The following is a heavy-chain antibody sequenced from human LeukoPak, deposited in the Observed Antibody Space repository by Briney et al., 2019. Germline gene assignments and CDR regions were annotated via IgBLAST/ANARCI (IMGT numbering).Heavy chain of an antibody. CDR1: GGSISSYDYY. CDR3: ARHGDPQSIAGLRLFDY. Sequence: SETQTLICTLSGGSISSYDYYWAWIRQPPGTGLQWIGSINYDGSTYYNPSLKSRTFISVDTSKNQFSLRLSSVTAAGTTVYYCARHGDPQSIAGLRLFDYWGQ. D-gene: IGHD6-6*01. CDR2: INYDGST. J-gene: IGHJ4*02. V-gene: IGHV4-39*01.